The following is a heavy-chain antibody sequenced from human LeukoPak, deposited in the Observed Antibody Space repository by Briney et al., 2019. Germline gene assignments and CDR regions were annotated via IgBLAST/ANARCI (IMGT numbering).Heavy chain of an antibody. D-gene: IGHD2-21*02. CDR3: VRDDCAADACYPGGY. J-gene: IGHJ4*02. Sequence: ASVKVSCKASGYTFTNYVVHWVRQAPGQRPEWMGYINAGNGDTKYSKNFQDRVTITGDTSASTAYMEVRSLTSEDTALYSCVRDDCAADACYPGGYWGQGTLVTVSS. V-gene: IGHV1-3*01. CDR2: INAGNGDT. CDR1: GYTFTNYV.